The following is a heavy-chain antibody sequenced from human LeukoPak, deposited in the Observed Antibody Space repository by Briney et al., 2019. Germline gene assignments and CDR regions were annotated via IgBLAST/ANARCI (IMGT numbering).Heavy chain of an antibody. V-gene: IGHV3-21*01. D-gene: IGHD3-22*01. J-gene: IGHJ4*02. CDR1: GFTFSSYS. CDR3: ARDSPYYHDSSGPGDY. CDR2: ISSSSSYI. Sequence: KPGGSLRLSCAASGFTFSSYSMNWVRQAPGKGLEWVSSISSSSSYIYYADSVKGRFTISRDNAKNSLYLQMNSLRAEDTAVYYCARDSPYYHDSSGPGDYWGQGTLVTVSS.